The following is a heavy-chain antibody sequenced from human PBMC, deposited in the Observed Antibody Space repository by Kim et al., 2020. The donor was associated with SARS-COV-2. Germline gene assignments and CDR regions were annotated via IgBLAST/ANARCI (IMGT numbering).Heavy chain of an antibody. J-gene: IGHJ3*02. CDR3: ARVTYYDSSGYYYGENAFDI. D-gene: IGHD3-22*01. Sequence: SETLSLTCTVSGGSISSYYWSWIRQPAGKGLEWIGRIYTSGSTNYNPSLKSRVTMSVDTSKNQFSLKLSSVTAADTAVYYCARVTYYDSSGYYYGENAFDIWGQGTMVTVSS. CDR1: GGSISSYY. CDR2: IYTSGST. V-gene: IGHV4-4*07.